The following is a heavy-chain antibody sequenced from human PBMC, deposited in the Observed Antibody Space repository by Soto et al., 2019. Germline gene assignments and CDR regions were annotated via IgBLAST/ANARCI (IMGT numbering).Heavy chain of an antibody. D-gene: IGHD6-19*01. J-gene: IGHJ4*02. Sequence: PSETLSLTCTVSGGSISSSSYYWGWIRQPPGKGLEWIGSIYYSGSTYYNPSLKSRVTISVDTSKNQFSLKLSSVTAADTAVYYCARGGWYFGDFDYWGQGTLVTVSS. CDR3: ARGGWYFGDFDY. CDR1: GGSISSSSYY. CDR2: IYYSGST. V-gene: IGHV4-39*01.